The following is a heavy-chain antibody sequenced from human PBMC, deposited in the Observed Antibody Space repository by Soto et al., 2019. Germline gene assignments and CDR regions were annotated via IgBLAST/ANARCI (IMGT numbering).Heavy chain of an antibody. D-gene: IGHD1-7*01. CDR3: ASKAGTTLYYFYGMDV. CDR1: GYSFTSYW. Sequence: EVQLVQSGAEVKKPGESLRISCKGSGYSFTSYWISWVRQMPGKGLEWMGRIDPSDSYTNYSPSFQGHVTISADKSISTAYLQWSSLKSSDNAMHYCASKAGTTLYYFYGMDVWGQGTTVTVSS. CDR2: IDPSDSYT. V-gene: IGHV5-10-1*03. J-gene: IGHJ6*02.